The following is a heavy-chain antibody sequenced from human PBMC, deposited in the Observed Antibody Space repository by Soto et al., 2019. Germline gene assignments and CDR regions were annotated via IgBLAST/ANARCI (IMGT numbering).Heavy chain of an antibody. D-gene: IGHD6-13*01. CDR3: ARGGYSSSWYTTNYYYYGMDV. Sequence: GGSLRLSCAASGFTFSSYDMHWVRQATGKSLEWVSAIGTAGDTYYPGSVKGRFTISRENAKNSLYLQMNSLRAGDTAVYYCARGGYSSSWYTTNYYYYGMDVWGQGTTVTVSS. V-gene: IGHV3-13*01. CDR2: IGTAGDT. J-gene: IGHJ6*02. CDR1: GFTFSSYD.